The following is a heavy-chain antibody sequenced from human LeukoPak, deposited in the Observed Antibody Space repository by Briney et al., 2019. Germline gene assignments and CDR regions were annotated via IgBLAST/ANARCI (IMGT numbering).Heavy chain of an antibody. Sequence: GGSLRLSCAASEFTFPMYWMSWVRQAPGKGLEWVANIKQDGSEKYYVDSVKGRFTISRDNAKNSLYLQMNSLRAEDTAVYYCARTASLLYFDYWGQGTLVTVSS. CDR3: ARTASLLYFDY. V-gene: IGHV3-7*01. CDR1: EFTFPMYW. CDR2: IKQDGSEK. D-gene: IGHD2-15*01. J-gene: IGHJ4*02.